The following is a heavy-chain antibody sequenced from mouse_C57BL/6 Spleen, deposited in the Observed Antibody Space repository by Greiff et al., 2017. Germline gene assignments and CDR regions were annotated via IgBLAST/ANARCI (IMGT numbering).Heavy chain of an antibody. CDR3: ARYGDYHFDY. Sequence: EVKLVESGGGLVQPGGSLSLSCAASGFTFTDYYMSWVRQPPGKALEWLGFIRNKANGYTTEYSASVKGRFNISRDNSQSILYLQMNALRAEDSATYYCARYGDYHFDYWGQGTTLTVSS. J-gene: IGHJ2*01. V-gene: IGHV7-3*01. CDR2: IRNKANGYTT. D-gene: IGHD2-4*01. CDR1: GFTFTDYY.